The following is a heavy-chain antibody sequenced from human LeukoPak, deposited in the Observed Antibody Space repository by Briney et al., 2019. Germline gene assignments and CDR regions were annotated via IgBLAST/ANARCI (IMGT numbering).Heavy chain of an antibody. V-gene: IGHV3-64*01. Sequence: PGGSLRLSCAASGFTFSSYAMHWVRQAPGKGLEYVSAISSNGGSTYYANSVKGRFTISRDNSKNTLYLQMGSLRAEDMAVYYCAREVGRELLDYWGQGTLVTVSS. J-gene: IGHJ4*02. CDR3: AREVGRELLDY. CDR2: ISSNGGST. D-gene: IGHD1-26*01. CDR1: GFTFSSYA.